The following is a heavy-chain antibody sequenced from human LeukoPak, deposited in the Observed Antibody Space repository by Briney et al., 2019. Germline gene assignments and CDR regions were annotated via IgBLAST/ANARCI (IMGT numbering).Heavy chain of an antibody. Sequence: PSETLSLTCAVYGGSFSGYYWSWIRQPPGKGLEWIGEINHSGSTNYNLSLKSRVTISVDTSKNQFSLKLSSVTAADTAVYYCARGPVMITFGGVIVPLDPWGQGTLVTVSS. D-gene: IGHD3-16*02. J-gene: IGHJ5*02. CDR1: GGSFSGYY. CDR3: ARGPVMITFGGVIVPLDP. CDR2: INHSGST. V-gene: IGHV4-34*01.